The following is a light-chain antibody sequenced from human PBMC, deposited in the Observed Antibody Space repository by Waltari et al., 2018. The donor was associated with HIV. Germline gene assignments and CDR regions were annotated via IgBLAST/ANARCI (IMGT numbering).Light chain of an antibody. V-gene: IGKV3-20*01. Sequence: EIVLTQSPGTLSLSTGERATLSCRTSQSVRSTYLAWYLQRPGQAPRLLIYGASSRATGIPDRFSGSGSGTDFTLTINRLEPEDFAVYYCQQYGSSPPLYTFGQGTKLEIK. CDR1: QSVRSTY. CDR3: QQYGSSPPLYT. J-gene: IGKJ2*01. CDR2: GAS.